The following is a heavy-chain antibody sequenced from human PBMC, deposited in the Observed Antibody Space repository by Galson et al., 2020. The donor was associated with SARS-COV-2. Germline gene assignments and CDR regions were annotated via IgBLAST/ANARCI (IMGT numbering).Heavy chain of an antibody. CDR2: ISYDGSNK. Sequence: GGSLRLSCAASGFTFSSYAMHWVRQAPGKGLEWVAVISYDGSNKYYADSVKGRFTISRDNSKNTLYLQMNSLRAEDTAVYYCARGGDFWSGYYPFGWGQGTLVTVSS. V-gene: IGHV3-30*04. J-gene: IGHJ4*02. D-gene: IGHD3-3*01. CDR1: GFTFSSYA. CDR3: ARGGDFWSGYYPFG.